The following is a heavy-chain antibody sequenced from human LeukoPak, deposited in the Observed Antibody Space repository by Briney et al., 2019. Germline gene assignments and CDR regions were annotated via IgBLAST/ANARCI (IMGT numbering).Heavy chain of an antibody. V-gene: IGHV3-9*01. CDR2: ITSNSATM. Sequence: GGSLRLSCAVSGFTFDDYTKHWVRQVPPRGLEWGSGITSNSATMSYADSVKRRFAISRDNAKNSLYLQMNSLRPADTALYYCAKGIRTVRLHYFDYWGQGTLVTVSS. CDR3: AKGIRTVRLHYFDY. CDR1: GFTFDDYT. J-gene: IGHJ4*02. D-gene: IGHD6-6*01.